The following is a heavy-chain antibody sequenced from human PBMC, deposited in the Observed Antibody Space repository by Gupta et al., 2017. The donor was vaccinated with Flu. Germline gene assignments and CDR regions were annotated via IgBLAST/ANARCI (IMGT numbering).Heavy chain of an antibody. CDR3: ARVGRSAQQLFMDV. J-gene: IGHJ6*02. V-gene: IGHV4-34*01. D-gene: IGHD6-13*01. CDR1: GGSFSGYY. CDR2: INHSGST. Sequence: QVQLQQWGAGLLKPSETLSLTCAVYGGSFSGYYWSWIRQPPGKGLEWIGEINHSGSTNYTPSLKSRVTISVDTSKNQFSLKLSSVTAADTAVYYCARVGRSAQQLFMDVWGQGTTGTVAS.